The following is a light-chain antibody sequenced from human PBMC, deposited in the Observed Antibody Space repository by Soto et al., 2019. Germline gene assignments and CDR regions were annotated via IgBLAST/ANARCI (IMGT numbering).Light chain of an antibody. V-gene: IGKV3-11*01. CDR3: QQRTNLPPT. CDR2: SAS. Sequence: EIVLTQSPATLSLSPGERATLSCRASQSVRNDLVWYHQKPGQAPRVLIYSASNRATCIPARFSGSGSGTDFTLTISSLEPEYFAVYYCQQRTNLPPTFGGGTKVEMK. J-gene: IGKJ4*01. CDR1: QSVRND.